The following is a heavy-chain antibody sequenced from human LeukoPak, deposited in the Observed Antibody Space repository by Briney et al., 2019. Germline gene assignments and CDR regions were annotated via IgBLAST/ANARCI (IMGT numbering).Heavy chain of an antibody. V-gene: IGHV1-58*02. CDR3: AAGLGGSYSDGMDV. D-gene: IGHD1-26*01. Sequence: SVKVSCKASGFTFTSSAMQWVRQARGQRLEWIGWIVVGSGNTNYAQKFQERVTITRDMSTSTAYMELSSLRSEDTAVYYCAAGLGGSYSDGMDVWGQGTTVTVSS. CDR2: IVVGSGNT. J-gene: IGHJ6*02. CDR1: GFTFTSSA.